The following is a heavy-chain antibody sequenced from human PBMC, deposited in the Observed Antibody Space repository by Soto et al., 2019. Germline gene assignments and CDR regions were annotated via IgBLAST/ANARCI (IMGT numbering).Heavy chain of an antibody. D-gene: IGHD6-25*01. Sequence: QVQLVQSGAEVKKPGSSVKVSCKASGGTFSSYAISWVRQAPGQGLEWMGGIIPIFGTANYAQKFQGRVTITAHESTSTAYMDLSSLRSEDTAVYYCAISGAKYYYCSMDVWGQGTRVSVSS. CDR1: GGTFSSYA. V-gene: IGHV1-69*12. J-gene: IGHJ6*02. CDR2: IIPIFGTA. CDR3: AISGAKYYYCSMDV.